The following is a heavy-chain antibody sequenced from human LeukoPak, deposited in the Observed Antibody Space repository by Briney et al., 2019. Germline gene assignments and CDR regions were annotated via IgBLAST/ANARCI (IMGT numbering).Heavy chain of an antibody. J-gene: IGHJ6*02. CDR3: ARGGGLDV. D-gene: IGHD3-16*01. Sequence: PGGSLRLSCSASGFTFSGHFMHWVRQAPGKGLEYVSSISINGDKTYYAESVKGRFTNSRDNAKNSLYLQMSNLRAEDTAVYFCARGGGLDVWGQGATVTVSS. CDR2: ISINGDKT. V-gene: IGHV3-64*04. CDR1: GFTFSGHF.